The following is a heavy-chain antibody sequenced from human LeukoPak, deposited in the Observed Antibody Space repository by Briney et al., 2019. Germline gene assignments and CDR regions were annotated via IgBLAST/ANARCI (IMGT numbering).Heavy chain of an antibody. J-gene: IGHJ4*02. V-gene: IGHV5-51*01. CDR1: GYRFTSDW. Sequence: GESLKISCKGSGYRFTSDWIGWVRQMPGKGLEWMGIIYPGDSDTRYSPSFQGQVTISADRSISTAYLQWSSLKASDTAMYYCARGYKYYYDSSGYYLGYWGQGTLVTVSS. CDR3: ARGYKYYYDSSGYYLGY. CDR2: IYPGDSDT. D-gene: IGHD3-22*01.